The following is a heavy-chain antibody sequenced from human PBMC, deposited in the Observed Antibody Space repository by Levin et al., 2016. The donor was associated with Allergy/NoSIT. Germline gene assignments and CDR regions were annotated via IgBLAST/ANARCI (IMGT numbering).Heavy chain of an antibody. CDR2: VHFNGNT. V-gene: IGHV4-59*08. J-gene: IGHJ5*02. CDR1: GASVINDY. Sequence: SETLSLTCSVSGASVINDYWTWVRQPPGKGLQWIGYVHFNGNTNYNPSLKSRATISVDTSKNQVSLKLTSMTAADTAIYYCARVRTGLRYRFEPWGQGT. D-gene: IGHD6-19*01. CDR3: ARVRTGLRYRFEP.